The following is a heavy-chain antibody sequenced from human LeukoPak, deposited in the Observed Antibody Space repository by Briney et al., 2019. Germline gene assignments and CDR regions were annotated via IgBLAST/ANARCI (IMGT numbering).Heavy chain of an antibody. V-gene: IGHV3-21*01. D-gene: IGHD3-10*01. Sequence: NPGGSLRLSCAASGFTFSSYSMNWVRQAPGKGLEWVSSISSSRNYIYYADSVKGRFTISRDNAKNSLYLQMNSLRAEDTAVYYCARRPRGVIIKTWFDSWGQGTLVTVSS. J-gene: IGHJ5*01. CDR1: GFTFSSYS. CDR2: ISSSRNYI. CDR3: ARRPRGVIIKTWFDS.